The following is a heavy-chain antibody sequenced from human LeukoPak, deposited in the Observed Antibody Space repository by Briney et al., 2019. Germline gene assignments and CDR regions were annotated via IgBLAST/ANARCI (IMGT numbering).Heavy chain of an antibody. CDR1: GFSFSNYG. D-gene: IGHD6-19*01. Sequence: LAGGSLRLSCVASGFSFSNYGMSWVRQAPGKGLEWVAVISYDGSNKYYADSVKGRFTISRDNSKNTLYLQMNSLRAEDTAVYYCARESPVRQWLVSFDYWGQGTLVTVSS. CDR2: ISYDGSNK. CDR3: ARESPVRQWLVSFDY. J-gene: IGHJ4*02. V-gene: IGHV3-30*03.